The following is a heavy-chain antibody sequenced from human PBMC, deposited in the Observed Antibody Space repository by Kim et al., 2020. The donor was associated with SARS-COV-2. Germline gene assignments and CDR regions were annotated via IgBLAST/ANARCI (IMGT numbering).Heavy chain of an antibody. CDR3: AHTLGYTVTTWRVLDY. CDR2: IYWDDDN. J-gene: IGHJ4*02. D-gene: IGHD4-17*01. Sequence: SGPTLVNPTQTLTLTCTFSGFSLTTSGVGVGWIRQPPGKALEWLAVIYWDDDNRYNPSLSSRLTFTKDTSKNQVVLTMTNMDPADTATYYCAHTLGYTVTTWRVLDYWGQGALVTVSS. CDR1: GFSLTTSGVG. V-gene: IGHV2-5*02.